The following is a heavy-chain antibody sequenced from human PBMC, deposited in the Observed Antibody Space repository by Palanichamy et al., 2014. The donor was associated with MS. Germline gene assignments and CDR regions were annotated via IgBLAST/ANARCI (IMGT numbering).Heavy chain of an antibody. J-gene: IGHJ6*02. Sequence: QVQLRESGPGLVKPSGTLSLTCAVSGGSVTNINWWSWVRQPPGKGLEWIGEIYHSGSTNYNPSLESRVTISIDKAKNQVSLKVNSVTAADTAVYYCARTPDYYYGMDVWGQGTTVTVSS. V-gene: IGHV4-4*02. CDR1: GGSVTNINW. CDR2: IYHSGST. CDR3: ARTPDYYYGMDV.